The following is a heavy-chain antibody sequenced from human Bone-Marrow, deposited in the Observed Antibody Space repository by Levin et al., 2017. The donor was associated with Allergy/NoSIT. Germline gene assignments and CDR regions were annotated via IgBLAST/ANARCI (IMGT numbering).Heavy chain of an antibody. CDR2: IWYDGSNK. CDR3: ARDGPTVSRGVYYYYYMDV. Sequence: GESLKISCAASGFTFSSYGMHWVRQAPGKGLEWVAVIWYDGSNKYYADSVKGRFTISRDNSKNTLYLQMNSLRAEDTAVYYCARDGPTVSRGVYYYYYMDVWGKGTTVTVSS. V-gene: IGHV3-33*01. CDR1: GFTFSSYG. J-gene: IGHJ6*03. D-gene: IGHD3-10*01.